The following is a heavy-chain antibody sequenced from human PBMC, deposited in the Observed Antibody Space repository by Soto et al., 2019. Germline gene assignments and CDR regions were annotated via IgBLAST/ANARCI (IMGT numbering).Heavy chain of an antibody. CDR3: ARAYSSSWYGFAVAVSDDCNI. CDR2: IIPIFGTA. D-gene: IGHD6-13*01. CDR1: GGTFSSYA. V-gene: IGHV1-69*01. Sequence: QVQLVQSGAEVKKPGSSVKVSCKASGGTFSSYAISWVRQAPGQGLEWMGGIIPIFGTANYAQKFQGRVKITADESTSTAYRELRSLRSEDTSVYYCARAYSSSWYGFAVAVSDDCNIYGQGTMVTVSS. J-gene: IGHJ3*02.